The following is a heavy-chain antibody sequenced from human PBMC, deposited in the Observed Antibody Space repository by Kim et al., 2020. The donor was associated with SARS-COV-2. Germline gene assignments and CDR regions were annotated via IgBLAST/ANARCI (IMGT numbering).Heavy chain of an antibody. CDR3: ARDHSDGDYFDY. D-gene: IGHD4-17*01. Sequence: YYHPSRKSRVTISVDTSKNQFSLKLSCVTAADTAVYYCARDHSDGDYFDYWGQGTLVTVSS. J-gene: IGHJ4*02. V-gene: IGHV4-31*02.